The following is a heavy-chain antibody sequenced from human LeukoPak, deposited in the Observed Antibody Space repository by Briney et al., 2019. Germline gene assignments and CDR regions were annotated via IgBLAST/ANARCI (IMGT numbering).Heavy chain of an antibody. CDR3: ARDIGPHGSYFI. CDR1: GYSISSGYF. D-gene: IGHD1-26*01. Sequence: SETLSLTCTVSGYSISSGYFWGWIRQPPGKGLEWIGSFYHSGITYYNPSLKSRVTISVEMSKNQFSLKLSSVTAADTAVYYCARDIGPHGSYFIWGQGTMVTVSS. V-gene: IGHV4-38-2*02. CDR2: FYHSGIT. J-gene: IGHJ3*02.